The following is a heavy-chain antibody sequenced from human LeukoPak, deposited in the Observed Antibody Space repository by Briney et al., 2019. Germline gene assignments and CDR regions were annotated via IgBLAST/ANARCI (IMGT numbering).Heavy chain of an antibody. CDR1: GYTFTSYG. Sequence: GASVKVSCKASGYTFTSYGISWVRQAPGQGLEWMGGFDPEDGETIYAQKFQGRVTMTEDTSTDTAYMELSSLRSEDTAVYYCATGIAQVSLAENFDYWGQGTLVTVSS. V-gene: IGHV1-24*01. CDR3: ATGIAQVSLAENFDY. J-gene: IGHJ4*02. D-gene: IGHD2-21*01. CDR2: FDPEDGET.